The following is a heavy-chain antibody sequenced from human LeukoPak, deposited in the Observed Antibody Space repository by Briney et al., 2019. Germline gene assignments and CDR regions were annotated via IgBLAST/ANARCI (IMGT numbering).Heavy chain of an antibody. J-gene: IGHJ5*02. CDR2: INPNSGGT. Sequence: EASVKVSCKASGYTFTGYYMHWVRQAPGQGLEWMGWINPNSGGTNYAQKFQGRVTMTRDTSISTAYMEVSRLRSDDTAVYYCARVAPGWYDILTGYFGAVPTTPNWFDPWGQGTLVTLSS. CDR3: ARVAPGWYDILTGYFGAVPTTPNWFDP. V-gene: IGHV1-2*02. D-gene: IGHD3-9*01. CDR1: GYTFTGYY.